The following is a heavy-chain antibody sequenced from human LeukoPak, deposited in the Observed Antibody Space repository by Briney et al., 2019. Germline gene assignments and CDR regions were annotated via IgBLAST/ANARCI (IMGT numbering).Heavy chain of an antibody. D-gene: IGHD3-10*01. CDR2: IYYTGST. CDR3: ARQLYVSGSYYAPMDV. Sequence: SETLSLTCTVSGGSISSYYWSWIRQPPGKGLEWIGYIYYTGSTNYNPSLKSRVTISVDTSKNQFSLELSSVTAADTALYFCARQLYVSGSYYAPMDVWGKGTTVTISS. V-gene: IGHV4-59*08. J-gene: IGHJ6*03. CDR1: GGSISSYY.